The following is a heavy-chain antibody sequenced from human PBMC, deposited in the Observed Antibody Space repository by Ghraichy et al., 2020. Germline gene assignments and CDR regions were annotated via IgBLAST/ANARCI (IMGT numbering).Heavy chain of an antibody. CDR2: IYYSGST. CDR3: ARVLHGITGTTSAPHQIHFDY. J-gene: IGHJ4*02. D-gene: IGHD1-20*01. CDR1: GGSVSSGSYY. Sequence: SETQSLTCTVSGGSVSSGSYYWSWIRQPPGKGLEWIGYIYYSGSTNYNPSLKSRVTISVDTSKNQFSLKLSSVTAADTAVYYCARVLHGITGTTSAPHQIHFDYWGQGTLVTVSS. V-gene: IGHV4-61*01.